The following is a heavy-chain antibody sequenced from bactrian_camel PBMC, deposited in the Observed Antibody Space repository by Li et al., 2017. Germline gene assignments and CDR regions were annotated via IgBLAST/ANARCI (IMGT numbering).Heavy chain of an antibody. J-gene: IGHJ4*01. CDR3: AAPKRQSSCWEAVRAAREKN. CDR2: IRTAGPGRGAP. V-gene: IGHV3S53*01. Sequence: QVQLVESGGASAQAGGSLRLSCAVSGNRARNYFMGWFRQAPGKEREAVASIRTAGPGRGAPVVDDSVRDRFLITQDNNKNAVYLQMNNLKPEDTARYYCAAPKRQSSCWEAVRAAREKNWGQGTQVTVS. D-gene: IGHD1*01. CDR1: GNRARNYF.